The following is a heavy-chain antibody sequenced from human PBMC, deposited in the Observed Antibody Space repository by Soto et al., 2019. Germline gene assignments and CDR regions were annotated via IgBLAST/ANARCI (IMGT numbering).Heavy chain of an antibody. J-gene: IGHJ4*02. CDR1: GFTFNTYP. D-gene: IGHD3-16*01. V-gene: IGHV3-53*01. Sequence: GGSLRLSCAASGFTFNTYPMHWVRQAPGKGLEWISVISSGGDPSYADSVKGRFTISRDITKNTLFLQMTSLRADDTAVYFCARDSGYSSAYWEHYFDYWGQGTLVTVSS. CDR2: ISSGGDP. CDR3: ARDSGYSSAYWEHYFDY.